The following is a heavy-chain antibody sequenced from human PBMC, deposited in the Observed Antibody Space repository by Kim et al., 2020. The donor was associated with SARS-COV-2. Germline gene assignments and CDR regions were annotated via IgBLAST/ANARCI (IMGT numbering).Heavy chain of an antibody. J-gene: IGHJ3*02. D-gene: IGHD3-10*01. CDR3: AKPNRITRYGYDAFVI. Sequence: GGSLRLSCVASGFTFRSYAMTWVRQAPGKGLEWVSAINDNGDHTYYTDSARGRFTISRDNSKNTVFLQLNSLSAEDTALYSCAKPNRITRYGYDAFVIWG. CDR2: INDNGDHT. V-gene: IGHV3-23*01. CDR1: GFTFRSYA.